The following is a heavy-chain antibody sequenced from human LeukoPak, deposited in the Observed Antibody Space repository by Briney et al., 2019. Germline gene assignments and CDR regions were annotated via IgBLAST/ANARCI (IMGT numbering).Heavy chain of an antibody. D-gene: IGHD3-16*01. Sequence: GGSLRLSCAASGFTFSSYAMSWVRQAPGKGLEWVSAISGSGGSTYYADSVKGRFTISRDNSKNTLYLQMNSLRAEDTAVYYCAKDLQVGDTYYFDYWGQGTLVTVSP. CDR3: AKDLQVGDTYYFDY. CDR1: GFTFSSYA. CDR2: ISGSGGST. V-gene: IGHV3-23*01. J-gene: IGHJ4*02.